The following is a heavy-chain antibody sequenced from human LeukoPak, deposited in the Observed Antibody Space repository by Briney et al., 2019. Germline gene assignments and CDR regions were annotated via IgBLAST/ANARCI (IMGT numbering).Heavy chain of an antibody. V-gene: IGHV3-23*01. CDR3: AKKVPSGYDEPLDY. CDR1: GFTFSSYA. D-gene: IGHD5-12*01. J-gene: IGHJ4*02. Sequence: GGSLRLSCAASGFTFSSYAMSWVRQAPGKGLEWVSAISGSGGGTYYADSVKGRFTISRDNSKNTLYLQMNSLRAEDTAVYYCAKKVPSGYDEPLDYWGQGTLVTVSS. CDR2: ISGSGGGT.